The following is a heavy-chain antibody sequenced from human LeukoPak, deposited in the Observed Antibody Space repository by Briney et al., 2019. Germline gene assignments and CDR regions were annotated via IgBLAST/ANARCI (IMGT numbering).Heavy chain of an antibody. CDR1: GGSFSGYY. Sequence: SETLSLTCAVYGGSFSGYYWSWIRQPPGKGLEWIGHIYYSGSTTYNPSLKSRVTISVDTSKNQFSLNLSSVTAADTAVYYCARGFGSPDYWGQGTLVTVSS. CDR2: IYYSGST. CDR3: ARGFGSPDY. J-gene: IGHJ4*02. D-gene: IGHD3-16*01. V-gene: IGHV4-59*01.